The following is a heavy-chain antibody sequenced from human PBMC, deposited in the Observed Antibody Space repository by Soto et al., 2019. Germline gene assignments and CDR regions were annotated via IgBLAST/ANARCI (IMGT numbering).Heavy chain of an antibody. V-gene: IGHV1-2*02. J-gene: IGHJ5*02. D-gene: IGHD6-19*01. CDR1: GYTFTGYY. Sequence: DSVQVSCKASGYTFTGYYMHWVRQAPGQGLEWMGWINPNSGGTNYAQKFQGRVTMTRDTSTSTAYMELRRLRSDDTAVYYCAIWSRSGWARSIDPWGPRTLVPVTS. CDR3: AIWSRSGWARSIDP. CDR2: INPNSGGT.